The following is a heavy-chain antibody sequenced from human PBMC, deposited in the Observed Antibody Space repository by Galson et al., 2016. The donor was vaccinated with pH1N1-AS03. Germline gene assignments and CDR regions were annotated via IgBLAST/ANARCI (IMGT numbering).Heavy chain of an antibody. CDR2: IYYSGTT. Sequence: SETLSLTCSVSGGFIRDGGHHWGWIRQPPGKGLEWIGNIYYSGTTSYNPSLKSRLAVSVDLSKNQFSLNLTAVTATDTAIYYCARVAYRSGWPLFDAWGQGNLVTVSS. V-gene: IGHV4-39*07. CDR3: ARVAYRSGWPLFDA. D-gene: IGHD6-19*01. CDR1: GGFIRDGGHH. J-gene: IGHJ5*02.